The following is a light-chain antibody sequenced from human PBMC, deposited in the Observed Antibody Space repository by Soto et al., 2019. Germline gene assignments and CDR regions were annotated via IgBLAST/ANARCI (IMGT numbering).Light chain of an antibody. CDR2: DAS. J-gene: IGKJ1*01. Sequence: DIQMTQSPSSLSASVGDRVTITCRASQSLSSWLAWYQQKPGKAPKLLIYDASSLESGVPQRFSGSGSGTEFTLTISSLQTDDFSTYYCQQYHSYWTFGQGTKVDIK. V-gene: IGKV1-5*01. CDR3: QQYHSYWT. CDR1: QSLSSW.